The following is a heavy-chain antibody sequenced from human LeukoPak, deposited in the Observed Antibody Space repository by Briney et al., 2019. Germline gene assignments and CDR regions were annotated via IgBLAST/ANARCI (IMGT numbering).Heavy chain of an antibody. CDR1: GGSFSGYY. CDR3: ARVSSLGSSVN. J-gene: IGHJ4*02. Sequence: KASETLSLTCAVYGGSFSGYYWSWIRQPPGKGLEWIGEINHSGSTNYNPSLKSRVTISVDTSKNQFSLKLSSVTAADTAVYYCARVSSLGSSVNWGQGILVTVSS. CDR2: INHSGST. V-gene: IGHV4-34*01. D-gene: IGHD6-6*01.